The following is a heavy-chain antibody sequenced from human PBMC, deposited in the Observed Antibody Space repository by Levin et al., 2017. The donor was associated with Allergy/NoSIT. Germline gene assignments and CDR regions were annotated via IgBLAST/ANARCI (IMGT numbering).Heavy chain of an antibody. V-gene: IGHV4-31*03. D-gene: IGHD3-9*01. Sequence: SQTLSLTCTVSGGSIRSGGYYWSWIRQHPGKGLEWIGYIYYSGSTYYNPSLKSRVTISVDTSKNQFSLKLSSVTAADTAVYYCARVILRYLDWLNFDYWGQGTLVTVSS. CDR1: GGSIRSGGYY. CDR2: IYYSGST. J-gene: IGHJ4*02. CDR3: ARVILRYLDWLNFDY.